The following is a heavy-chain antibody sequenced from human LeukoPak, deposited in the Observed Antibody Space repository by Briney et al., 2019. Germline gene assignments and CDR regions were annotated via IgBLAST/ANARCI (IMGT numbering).Heavy chain of an antibody. J-gene: IGHJ4*02. CDR1: GGSISSSSYY. Sequence: SETLSLTCTVSGGSISSSSYYWGWIRQPPGEGLEWIGSIYYSGSTYYNPSLKSRVTISVDTSKNQFSLKLSSVTAADTAVYYCARSGYGDYFDYWGQGTLVTVSS. CDR3: ARSGYGDYFDY. D-gene: IGHD4-17*01. V-gene: IGHV4-39*07. CDR2: IYYSGST.